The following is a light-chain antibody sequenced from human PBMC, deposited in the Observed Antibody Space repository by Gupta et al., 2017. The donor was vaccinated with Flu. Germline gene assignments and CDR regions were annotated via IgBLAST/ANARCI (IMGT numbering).Light chain of an antibody. CDR2: AVS. J-gene: IGKJ4*01. CDR1: NSY. CDR3: MQGYRWPWA. V-gene: IGKV2-30*01. Sequence: NSYLHWYQQRPGKSPRRLIYAVSRRECGVPARFSGSASGTDFTLDISRLEAEDFGFYYCMQGYRWPWAFGGGTKVEIK.